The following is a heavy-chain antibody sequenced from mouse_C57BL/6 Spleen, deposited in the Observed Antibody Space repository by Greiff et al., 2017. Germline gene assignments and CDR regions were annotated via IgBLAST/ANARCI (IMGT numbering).Heavy chain of an antibody. CDR3: AREGYYYGSSYDAMDY. CDR2: INYDGSST. Sequence: EVQLVESEGGLVQPGSSMKLSCTASGFTFSDYYMAWVRQVPEKGLEWVANINYDGSSTYYLDSLKSRFIISRDNAKNILYLQMSSLKSEDTATYYCAREGYYYGSSYDAMDYCGQGTSVTVSS. V-gene: IGHV5-16*01. D-gene: IGHD1-1*01. CDR1: GFTFSDYY. J-gene: IGHJ4*01.